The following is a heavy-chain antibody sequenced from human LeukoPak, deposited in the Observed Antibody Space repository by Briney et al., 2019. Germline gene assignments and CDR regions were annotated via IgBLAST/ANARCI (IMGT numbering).Heavy chain of an antibody. CDR3: AKESGYDVDLEY. Sequence: GGSLRLSCAGSGFTFSTYWMHWVRQAPGGELVWVSGINTDGSTTSYADSVKGRFTISRDNAKNTLYLQMTSLRAEDTALYYCAKESGYDVDLEYWGQGALVTVSS. J-gene: IGHJ4*02. V-gene: IGHV3-74*01. CDR1: GFTFSTYW. D-gene: IGHD5-12*01. CDR2: INTDGSTT.